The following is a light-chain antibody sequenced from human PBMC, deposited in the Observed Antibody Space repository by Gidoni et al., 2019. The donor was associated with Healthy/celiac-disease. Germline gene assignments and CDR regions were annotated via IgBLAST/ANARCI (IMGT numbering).Light chain of an antibody. V-gene: IGKV3-11*01. CDR2: DAS. Sequence: EIVLTQSPATLSLSPGARATLSCRASQSVSSYLAWYQQKPGQAPRLLIYDASNRATGIPARFSGSGSGTDFTLTISSLEPEDFAVYYCQQRSNWPPRTFGQGTRLEIK. CDR3: QQRSNWPPRT. CDR1: QSVSSY. J-gene: IGKJ5*01.